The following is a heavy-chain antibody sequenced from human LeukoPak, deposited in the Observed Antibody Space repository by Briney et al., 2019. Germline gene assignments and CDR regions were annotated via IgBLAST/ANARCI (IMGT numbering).Heavy chain of an antibody. CDR1: GYTFTSYY. Sequence: GASVKVSCKASGYTFTSYYMHWVRQAPGQGLEWMGIINPSDGSTSYAQKFQGRVTMTRNTSISTAYMELSSPRSEDTAVYYCARVVGAFHDYDFWSGSTCMDVWGQGTTVTVSS. CDR3: ARVVGAFHDYDFWSGSTCMDV. J-gene: IGHJ6*02. D-gene: IGHD3-3*01. CDR2: INPSDGST. V-gene: IGHV1-46*01.